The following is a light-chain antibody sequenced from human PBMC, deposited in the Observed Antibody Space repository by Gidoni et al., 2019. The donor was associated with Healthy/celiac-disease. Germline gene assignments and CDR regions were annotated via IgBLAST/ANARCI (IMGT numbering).Light chain of an antibody. V-gene: IGKV1-27*01. CDR2: AAS. Sequence: DIQMTQAPSSLSASVGDRVTITGRASQGISNYLAWYQQKPGKVPKLLIYAASTLHSGVPSRFSGSGSGTDFTLTISSLQPEDVATYYCQKYNSAPRAFGQGTRLEIK. CDR3: QKYNSAPRA. J-gene: IGKJ5*01. CDR1: QGISNY.